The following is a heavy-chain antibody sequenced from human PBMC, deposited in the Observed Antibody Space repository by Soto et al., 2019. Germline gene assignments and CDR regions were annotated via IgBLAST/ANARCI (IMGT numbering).Heavy chain of an antibody. CDR2: IYNIGST. D-gene: IGHD3-9*01. Sequence: PSETLSLTCTVSGGSISGYYWSWLRQPPGKGLEWIGYIYNIGSTNYNPSLKSRVTMSIDTSQEQFSLKLSSVTATDTAVYYCARGYYDILTGYYGSRYGMDVWGQGTTVTVSS. V-gene: IGHV4-59*12. J-gene: IGHJ6*02. CDR3: ARGYYDILTGYYGSRYGMDV. CDR1: GGSISGYY.